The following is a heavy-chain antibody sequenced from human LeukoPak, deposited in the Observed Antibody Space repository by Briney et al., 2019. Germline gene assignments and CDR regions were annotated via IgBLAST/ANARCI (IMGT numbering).Heavy chain of an antibody. CDR2: VSTTGGST. J-gene: IGHJ6*03. V-gene: IGHV3-23*01. CDR1: GFTFSTFA. CDR3: AKCSGWFVRGKDYYYYYMDV. Sequence: GGSLRLSCAASGFTFSTFAMIWVRQPPGKGLEWVSTVSTTGGSTYYADSVKGRFTISRDNSKDTLYLQMNSLRAEDTAVYYCAKCSGWFVRGKDYYYYYMDVWGKGTTVTVSS. D-gene: IGHD6-19*01.